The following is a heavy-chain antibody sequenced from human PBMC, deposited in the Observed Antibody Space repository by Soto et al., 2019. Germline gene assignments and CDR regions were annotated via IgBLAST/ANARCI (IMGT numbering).Heavy chain of an antibody. D-gene: IGHD2-15*01. CDR1: GFTFSSYA. CDR3: AKELLRYCSGGTCYSSNFFDC. CDR2: IGGRGRST. J-gene: IGHJ4*02. V-gene: IGHV3-23*01. Sequence: GGSLRLSCAASGFTFSSYAMSWVRQAPGKGLEWVSAIGGRGRSTYYADSVKGRFTISRDNSKNALYLQMNSLRAEDTAVYYCAKELLRYCSGGTCYSSNFFDCWGQGTLVTVSS.